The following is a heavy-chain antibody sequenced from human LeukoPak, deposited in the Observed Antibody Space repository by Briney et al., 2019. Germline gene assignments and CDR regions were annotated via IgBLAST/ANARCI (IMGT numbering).Heavy chain of an antibody. J-gene: IGHJ5*02. D-gene: IGHD3-3*01. CDR1: GFTFSSYA. CDR3: GKEQSGSYVHAFGP. Sequence: GGSLRLSCAASGFTFSSYAMSWVRQAPGKGLEWVAFIQYDGNTIFYADSVKGRFTISRDNSKNTLYLQMNSLRTDDTAVYYCGKEQSGSYVHAFGPWGQGTVVTVSS. V-gene: IGHV3-30*02. CDR2: IQYDGNTI.